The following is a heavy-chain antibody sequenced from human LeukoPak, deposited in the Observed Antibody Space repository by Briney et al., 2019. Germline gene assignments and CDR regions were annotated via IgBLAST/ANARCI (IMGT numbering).Heavy chain of an antibody. D-gene: IGHD2-8*02. CDR1: GFTFSSYA. CDR3: AKKPSSFAGGGYGSFDY. CDR2: IGCSGIST. V-gene: IGHV3-23*01. J-gene: IGHJ4*02. Sequence: GGSLRLSCAASGFTFSSYAMSWVRQAPGKGLEWVSAIGCSGISTFYTDSVKGRFPISRDNSENTLYLQKNSLRAEDTAAYYCAKKPSSFAGGGYGSFDYWGQGTLVTVSS.